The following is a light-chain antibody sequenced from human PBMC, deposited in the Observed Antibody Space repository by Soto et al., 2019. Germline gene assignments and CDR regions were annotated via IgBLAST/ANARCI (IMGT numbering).Light chain of an antibody. V-gene: IGKV3-20*01. CDR1: QSVSSSY. J-gene: IGKJ3*01. CDR3: QQYGSSPFT. Sequence: EIVLTQSPGTLSLSPGERATLSCRASQSVSSSYLAWYQQKPGQAPRLLIYGASSRATGIPDRFSGSASGTDFTLTISRLEPEDFAVYYCQQYGSSPFTFGPGTIVDIK. CDR2: GAS.